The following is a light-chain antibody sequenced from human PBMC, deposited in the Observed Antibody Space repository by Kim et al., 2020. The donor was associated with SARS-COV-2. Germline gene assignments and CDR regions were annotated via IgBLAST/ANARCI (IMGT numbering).Light chain of an antibody. Sequence: PGQSITISCTGTSSDVGGYNYVSWYQQHPGKAPKLMIYDVSKRPSGVSNRFSGSKSGNTASLTISGLQAEDEADYYCSSYTSSSVVFGGGTKLTVL. CDR2: DVS. CDR1: SSDVGGYNY. CDR3: SSYTSSSVV. J-gene: IGLJ2*01. V-gene: IGLV2-14*04.